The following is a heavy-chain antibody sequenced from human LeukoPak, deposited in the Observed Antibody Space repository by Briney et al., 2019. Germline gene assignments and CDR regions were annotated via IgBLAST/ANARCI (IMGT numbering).Heavy chain of an antibody. D-gene: IGHD6-19*01. CDR3: AKGHSSGWFYFDS. J-gene: IGHJ4*02. V-gene: IGHV3-30*18. CDR2: ISYDGNNR. CDR1: GFTFSDYW. Sequence: GGSLRLSCAASGFTFSDYWMHWVRQAPGKGLEWVAVISYDGNNRYYADSVKGRFSVSRDDSKNTLYLQMNSLKTEDTAVYYCAKGHSSGWFYFDSWGQGTLVTVSS.